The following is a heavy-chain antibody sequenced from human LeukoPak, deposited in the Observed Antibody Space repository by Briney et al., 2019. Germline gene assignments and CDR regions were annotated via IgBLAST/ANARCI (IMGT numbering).Heavy chain of an antibody. CDR2: ISNDGSNK. Sequence: GGSLRLSCAASGFTFSSYGMHWVRQAPGKGLEWVAVISNDGSNKYYADSVKDRFTISRDNSKNTLYLQMNSLRAEDTAVYYCAKGEEWLFASYYYYGMDVWGQGTTVTVSS. CDR1: GFTFSSYG. V-gene: IGHV3-30*18. J-gene: IGHJ6*02. CDR3: AKGEEWLFASYYYYGMDV. D-gene: IGHD3-3*01.